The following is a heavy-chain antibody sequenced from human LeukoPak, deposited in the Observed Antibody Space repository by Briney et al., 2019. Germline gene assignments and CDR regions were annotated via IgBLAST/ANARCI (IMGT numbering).Heavy chain of an antibody. CDR3: ASGHSSGWYFLID. V-gene: IGHV3-21*01. J-gene: IGHJ4*02. CDR1: GFTFSSYS. Sequence: GGSLRLSCAASGFTFSSYSMNWVRQAPGKGLEWVSSISSSSSYIYYADSVKGRFTISRDNAKNSLYLQMNSLRAEDTAVYYCASGHSSGWYFLIDWGQGTLVTVSS. CDR2: ISSSSSYI. D-gene: IGHD6-19*01.